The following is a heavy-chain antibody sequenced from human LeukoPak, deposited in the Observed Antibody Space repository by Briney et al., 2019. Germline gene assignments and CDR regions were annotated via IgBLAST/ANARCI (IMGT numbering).Heavy chain of an antibody. Sequence: ASVKVSCTASGYTFTSYGISWVRQAPGQGLEWMGWISAYNGNTNYAQKLQGRVTMTTDTSTSTAYMELRSLRSDDTAVYYCAGAELDIVATRDNWFDPWGQGTLVTVSS. CDR2: ISAYNGNT. CDR1: GYTFTSYG. V-gene: IGHV1-18*01. D-gene: IGHD5-12*01. CDR3: AGAELDIVATRDNWFDP. J-gene: IGHJ5*02.